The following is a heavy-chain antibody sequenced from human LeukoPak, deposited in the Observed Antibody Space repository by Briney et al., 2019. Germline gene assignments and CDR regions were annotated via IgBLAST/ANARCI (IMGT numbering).Heavy chain of an antibody. CDR1: GFTISSYG. J-gene: IGHJ4*02. CDR2: INQGGSVQ. CDR3: ARVEYSGWNLEY. Sequence: GRSLRLSCAASGFTISSYGMHWVRQAPGKGLEWVANINQGGSVQYYMDSVKGRFTISRDDAKNSLYVQMNSLRDEDTAVYYCARVEYSGWNLEYWGQGTLVTVSS. V-gene: IGHV3-7*01. D-gene: IGHD5-12*01.